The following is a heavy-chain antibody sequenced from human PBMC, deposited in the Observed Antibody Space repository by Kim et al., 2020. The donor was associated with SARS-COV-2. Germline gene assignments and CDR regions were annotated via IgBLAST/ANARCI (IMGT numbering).Heavy chain of an antibody. D-gene: IGHD1-26*01. CDR3: AREGIGGSYYGDYYYYGMDV. Sequence: GGSLRLSCAASGFTFSSYAMHWVRQAPGKGLEWVAVISYDGSNKYYADSVKGRFTISIDNSKNTLYLQMNSLRAEDTAVYYCAREGIGGSYYGDYYYYGMDVWGQGTTVTVSS. CDR2: ISYDGSNK. V-gene: IGHV3-30*04. J-gene: IGHJ6*02. CDR1: GFTFSSYA.